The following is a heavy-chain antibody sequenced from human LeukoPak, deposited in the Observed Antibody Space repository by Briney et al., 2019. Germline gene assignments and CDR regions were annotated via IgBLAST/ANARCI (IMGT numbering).Heavy chain of an antibody. J-gene: IGHJ3*02. CDR3: VREWAI. Sequence: GGSLRLSCAVSGFTFSRYWMSWVRQAPGKGLEWVANIKQDGSKIHYVDSVKGRFTISRDNAKNSLYLKMNSLRAEDTAVYYCVREWAIWGQGTMVTVSS. CDR1: GFTFSRYW. V-gene: IGHV3-7*01. CDR2: IKQDGSKI.